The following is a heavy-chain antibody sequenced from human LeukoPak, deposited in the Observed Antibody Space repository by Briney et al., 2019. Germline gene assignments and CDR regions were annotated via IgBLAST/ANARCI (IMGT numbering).Heavy chain of an antibody. CDR3: AKDTVDTAMVGPEYYFDY. CDR2: ISYDGSNK. Sequence: GGSLRLSCAASGFTFSSYGMHWVRQAPGKGLEWVAVISYDGSNKYYADSVKGRFTISRDNSKNTLYLQMNSLRAEDTAVYYCAKDTVDTAMVGPEYYFDYWGQGTLVTVSS. V-gene: IGHV3-30*18. D-gene: IGHD5-18*01. CDR1: GFTFSSYG. J-gene: IGHJ4*02.